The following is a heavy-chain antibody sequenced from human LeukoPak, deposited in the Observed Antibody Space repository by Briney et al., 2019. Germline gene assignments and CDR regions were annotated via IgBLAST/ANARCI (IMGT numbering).Heavy chain of an antibody. J-gene: IGHJ6*02. D-gene: IGHD2-2*02. V-gene: IGHV4-59*12. CDR1: GGSIRNYF. CDR2: IHHNGTR. CDR3: AAAPILRGEGGEHYKYGMDV. Sequence: PSETLSLTCSVSGGSIRNYFWSWIRQPAGKGLEWIGEIHHNGTRNYNPSLKSRVTISADTFKNHFSLIVTPLTAADTAVYYCAAAPILRGEGGEHYKYGMDVWGQGTTVIVSS.